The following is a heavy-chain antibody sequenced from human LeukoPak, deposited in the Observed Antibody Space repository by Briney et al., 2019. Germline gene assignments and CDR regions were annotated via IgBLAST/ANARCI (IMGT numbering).Heavy chain of an antibody. V-gene: IGHV4-59*01. Sequence: PSETLSLTCTVSGGSLTYYSWSWIRQPPGKGLEGIGYIFYSGSTNYNPSLTPRVTISLDTSTTQFSLNLSSVTAADTAVYYCARASQTYYYYYGMDIWGQGTTATVSS. CDR1: GGSLTYYS. CDR3: ARASQTYYYYYGMDI. CDR2: IFYSGST. J-gene: IGHJ6*02.